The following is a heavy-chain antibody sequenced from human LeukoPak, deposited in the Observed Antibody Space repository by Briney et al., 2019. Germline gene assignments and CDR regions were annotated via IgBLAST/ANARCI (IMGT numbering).Heavy chain of an antibody. D-gene: IGHD6-19*01. Sequence: ASVKVSCKASGYTFTSYDINWVRQATGQGLEWMGWMNPNSGNTGYAQKLQGRVTMTTDTSTSTAYMELRSLRSDDTAVYYCARGSLSSGWYWFDPWGQGTLVTVSS. V-gene: IGHV1-8*02. J-gene: IGHJ5*02. CDR1: GYTFTSYD. CDR3: ARGSLSSGWYWFDP. CDR2: MNPNSGNT.